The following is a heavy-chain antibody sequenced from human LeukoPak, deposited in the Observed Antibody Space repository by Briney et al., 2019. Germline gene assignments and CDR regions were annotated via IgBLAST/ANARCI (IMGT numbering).Heavy chain of an antibody. CDR1: GVTFSDYY. CDR3: ARGGASRNDY. D-gene: IGHD2-2*01. Sequence: GGSLRLSCAASGVTFSDYYMSWIRQAPGKGLEWVSYISSSSSHTNHADSVKGRFAISRDNAKNSLYLQMNSLRAEDTAVYYCARGGASRNDYWGQGTLVTVSS. CDR2: ISSSSSHT. V-gene: IGHV3-11*06. J-gene: IGHJ4*02.